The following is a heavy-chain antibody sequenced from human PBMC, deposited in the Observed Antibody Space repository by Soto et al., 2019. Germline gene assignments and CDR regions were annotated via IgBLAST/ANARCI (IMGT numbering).Heavy chain of an antibody. CDR3: AKDGYDSRGDLYYFEY. D-gene: IGHD3-22*01. J-gene: IGHJ4*02. CDR2: ISGSPSGT. Sequence: PGGSLRLSCAASGFTFSTYAMSLVRQAPGKGLEWVSAISGSPSGTYYADSVKGRFTISRDNSKKTLFMKMNSLRAEDTAIYYCAKDGYDSRGDLYYFEYWGQGITLTVSS. CDR1: GFTFSTYA. V-gene: IGHV3-23*01.